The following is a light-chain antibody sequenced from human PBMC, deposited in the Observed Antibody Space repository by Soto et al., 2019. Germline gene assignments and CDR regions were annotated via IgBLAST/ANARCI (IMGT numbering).Light chain of an antibody. J-gene: IGKJ4*01. Sequence: EIVLTQSPATLSLSPGERATLSCRASQSISSQLAWYQQKPGQAPRLLIHDASNRATGIPARFSGSGSSTDFTLTISSLEPEDFAVYFCQQRSNWPLTFGGGTKVDMK. CDR1: QSISSQ. CDR3: QQRSNWPLT. CDR2: DAS. V-gene: IGKV3-11*01.